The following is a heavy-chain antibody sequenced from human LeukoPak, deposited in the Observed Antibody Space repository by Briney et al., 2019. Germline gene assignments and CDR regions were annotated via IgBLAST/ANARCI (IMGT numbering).Heavy chain of an antibody. Sequence: GGSLRLSCAASGFTFRTCWMHWVRQAPGKGLLWVSRINTDGSGTIYADSVKGRFTISRDNANNTLYLQMNSLRAEDTAVYYCAKDARITIFGVVIYYGMDVWGQGTAVTVSS. CDR1: GFTFRTCW. V-gene: IGHV3-74*01. CDR3: AKDARITIFGVVIYYGMDV. CDR2: INTDGSGT. D-gene: IGHD3-3*01. J-gene: IGHJ6*02.